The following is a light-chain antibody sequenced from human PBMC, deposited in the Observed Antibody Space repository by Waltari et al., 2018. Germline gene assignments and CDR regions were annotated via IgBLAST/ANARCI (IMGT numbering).Light chain of an antibody. V-gene: IGLV2-23*02. J-gene: IGLJ3*02. CDR2: DVT. Sequence: QSAPTQPASVSGSPGQSITISCTGTNSDVGRYNLVSWYQQHPDKAPKLIIDDVTERPSGVSDRLSGSKSGNTASLTISGLQAEDEADYYCCSYAGSFTWVFGGGTKLTVL. CDR1: NSDVGRYNL. CDR3: CSYAGSFTWV.